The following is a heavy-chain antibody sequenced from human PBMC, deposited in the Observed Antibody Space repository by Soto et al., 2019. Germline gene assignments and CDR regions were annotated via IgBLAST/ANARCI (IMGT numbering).Heavy chain of an antibody. CDR2: ISYDGSNK. J-gene: IGHJ4*02. V-gene: IGHV3-30-3*01. CDR1: GFTFSSYA. Sequence: QVQLVESGGGVVQPGRSLRLSCAASGFTFSSYAMHWVRQAPGKGLEWVAVISYDGSNKYYADSVKSRFTISRDNSKNTLYLQMNSLRAEDTAVYYCARDLPPGAFDYWGQGTLVTVSS. CDR3: ARDLPPGAFDY.